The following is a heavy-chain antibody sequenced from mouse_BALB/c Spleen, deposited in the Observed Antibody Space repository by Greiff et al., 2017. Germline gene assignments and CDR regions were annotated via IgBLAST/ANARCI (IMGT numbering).Heavy chain of an antibody. V-gene: IGHV3-2*02. CDR3: AVYYGSSYAWFAY. CDR1: GYSITSDYA. Sequence: EVKLQESGPGLVKPSQSLSLTCTVTGYSITSDYAWNWIRQFPGNKLEWMGYISYSGSTSYNPSLKSRISITRDTSKNQFFLQLNSVTTEDTATYYCAVYYGSSYAWFAYWGQGTLVTVSA. J-gene: IGHJ3*01. D-gene: IGHD1-1*01. CDR2: ISYSGST.